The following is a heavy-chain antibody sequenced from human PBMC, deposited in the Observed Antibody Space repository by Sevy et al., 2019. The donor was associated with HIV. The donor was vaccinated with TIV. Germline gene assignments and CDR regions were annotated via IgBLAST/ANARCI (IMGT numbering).Heavy chain of an antibody. D-gene: IGHD5-18*01. Sequence: GGSLRLSCAASGFTVNSNYMTWVRQAPGKGLEGVSVICSDGTTYHAYSVNDRFTISRDNSKNTLYLQMNSLRAEDTAVYYCARGKSGYGYALNYWGQGTLVTVSS. CDR2: ICSDGTT. CDR3: ARGKSGYGYALNY. V-gene: IGHV3-66*01. J-gene: IGHJ4*02. CDR1: GFTVNSNY.